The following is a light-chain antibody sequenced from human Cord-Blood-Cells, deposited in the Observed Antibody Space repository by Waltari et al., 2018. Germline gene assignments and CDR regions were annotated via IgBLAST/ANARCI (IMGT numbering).Light chain of an antibody. CDR3: QTWGTGIRV. V-gene: IGLV4-69*01. CDR2: LNSDGSH. J-gene: IGLJ3*02. CDR1: SGHSSYA. Sequence: QLVLTQSPSASASLGASVKLTCTLSSGHSSYAITWHQQQPEKGPRYLIKLNSDGSHSKGDGIPDRFSGSSSGAERHLTISGLQSEDEADYYCQTWGTGIRVFGGGTKLTVL.